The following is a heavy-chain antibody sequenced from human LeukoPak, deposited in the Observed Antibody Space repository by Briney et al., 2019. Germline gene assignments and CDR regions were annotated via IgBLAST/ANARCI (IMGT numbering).Heavy chain of an antibody. D-gene: IGHD7-27*01. V-gene: IGHV3-21*01. J-gene: IGHJ4*02. CDR1: GFTFSRFS. CDR3: AREMWGFDY. CDR2: ISSSGTYI. Sequence: GGSLRLSCAASGFTFSRFSMNWVRQAPGKGLEWVSSISSSGTYIYYADSVKGRFTISRDSAKNSLYLQMNSLRAEDTAVYYCAREMWGFDYWGQGTLVTVSS.